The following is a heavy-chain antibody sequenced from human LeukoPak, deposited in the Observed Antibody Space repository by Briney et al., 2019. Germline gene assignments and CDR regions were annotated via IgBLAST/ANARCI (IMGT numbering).Heavy chain of an antibody. Sequence: ASVKVSCKASGYTFTSYDINWVRQAPGQRLEWMGWMNPNSGDTGYVQKFQGRVTMTRSTSISTAYMELSSLRSEDTAVYFCARGPGGTGSLFDYWGQGTPVTVSS. V-gene: IGHV1-8*01. CDR2: MNPNSGDT. CDR1: GYTFTSYD. D-gene: IGHD7-27*01. J-gene: IGHJ4*02. CDR3: ARGPGGTGSLFDY.